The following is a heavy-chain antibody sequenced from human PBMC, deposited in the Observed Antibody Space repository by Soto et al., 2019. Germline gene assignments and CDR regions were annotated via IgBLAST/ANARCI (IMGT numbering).Heavy chain of an antibody. V-gene: IGHV3-33*01. D-gene: IGHD1-1*01. CDR2: IWHDGTNK. CDR1: GFTFNSFG. Sequence: QVQLVESGGGVVQPGTSLRLSCEASGFTFNSFGMHWVRQAPGKGLEWVAMIWHDGTNKYYVDSVKGRFTISRDNSKDTLYLQTNNLRAEDTAVYYCARTGLQTVQATCYYYGLDVWGQGTTVTVSS. J-gene: IGHJ6*02. CDR3: ARTGLQTVQATCYYYGLDV.